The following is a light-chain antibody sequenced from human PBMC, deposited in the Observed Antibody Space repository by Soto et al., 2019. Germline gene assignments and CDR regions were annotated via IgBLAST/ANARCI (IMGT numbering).Light chain of an antibody. V-gene: IGKV1-9*01. Sequence: IQLTQSPSSLSASVGDRVTITCRASQGIASYLAWYQQKPGEAPKLLIYAASTLQGGVPSRFSGSGSGTDFTLTINSLQPEDFATYYCQQYNSYSTTFGPGTKVDIK. CDR3: QQYNSYSTT. CDR1: QGIASY. CDR2: AAS. J-gene: IGKJ3*01.